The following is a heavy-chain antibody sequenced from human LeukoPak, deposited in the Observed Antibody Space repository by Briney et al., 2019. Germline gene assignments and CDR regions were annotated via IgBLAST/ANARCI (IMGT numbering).Heavy chain of an antibody. CDR1: RFTFSSYA. D-gene: IGHD5-12*01. V-gene: IGHV3-23*01. Sequence: GGSLRLSCAASRFTFSSYAMSWVRQAPGKGLEWVSAISGSGGSTYYADSVKGWFTISRDNSKNTLYLQMNSLRAEDTAVYYCAKSYNGYESKPDYWGQGTLVTVSS. CDR3: AKSYNGYESKPDY. CDR2: ISGSGGST. J-gene: IGHJ4*02.